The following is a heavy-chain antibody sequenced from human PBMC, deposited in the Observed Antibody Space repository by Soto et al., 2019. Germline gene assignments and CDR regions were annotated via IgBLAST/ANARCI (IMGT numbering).Heavy chain of an antibody. Sequence: GGSLRLSCAASEFTFSSYGMHWVRQAPGKGLDWVAVISYDGSNKYYADSVKGRFTISRDNSKNTLYLQMNSLRAEDTAVYYCARDPRYNWNDDYYYGMDVWGQGTTVTVSS. CDR1: EFTFSSYG. V-gene: IGHV3-30*03. CDR3: ARDPRYNWNDDYYYGMDV. CDR2: ISYDGSNK. J-gene: IGHJ6*02. D-gene: IGHD1-1*01.